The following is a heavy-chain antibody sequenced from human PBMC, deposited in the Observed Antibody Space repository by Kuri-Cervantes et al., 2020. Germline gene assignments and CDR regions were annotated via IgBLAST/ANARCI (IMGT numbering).Heavy chain of an antibody. CDR3: ARVAYHYYAMDV. J-gene: IGHJ6*02. CDR1: GFTVSRNY. V-gene: IGHV3-53*01. D-gene: IGHD3-3*02. CDR2: IYSGGST. Sequence: GEALKISCAASGFTVSRNYMSWVRKAPGKGLEWVSVIYSGGSTYYADSVKGRFTISRDNSKNTLSLQMNSLRAEDTAVYYCARVAYHYYAMDVWGQGTTVTVSS.